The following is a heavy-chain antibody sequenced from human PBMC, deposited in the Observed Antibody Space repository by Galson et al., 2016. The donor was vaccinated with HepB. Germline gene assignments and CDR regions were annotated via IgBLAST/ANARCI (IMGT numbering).Heavy chain of an antibody. V-gene: IGHV2-26*01. J-gene: IGHJ2*01. Sequence: PALVKPTQTLTLTCTVSGFSLSNARMGVTWIRQPPGKALEWLAHIFSNDEKSYSTSLKTRLTISKDTSKSQVVLTMTNMDPVDTATYSCARSFVPTAIEVSGWYFDRWGRGTLLTVSS. CDR1: GFSLSNARMG. D-gene: IGHD2-2*01. CDR3: ARSFVPTAIEVSGWYFDR. CDR2: IFSNDEK.